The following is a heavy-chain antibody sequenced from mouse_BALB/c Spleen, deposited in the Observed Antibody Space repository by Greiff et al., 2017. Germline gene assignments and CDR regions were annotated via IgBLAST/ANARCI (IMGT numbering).Heavy chain of an antibody. CDR1: GYTFTDYA. J-gene: IGHJ2*01. V-gene: IGHV1S137*01. Sequence: QVQLKQSGAELVRPGVSVKISCKGSGYTFTDYAMHWVKQSHAKSLEWIGVISTYYGDASYNQKFKGKATMTVDKSSSTAYMELARLTSEDSAIYYCERPLLSVGAFDYWGQGTTGTVSS. CDR3: ERPLLSVGAFDY. D-gene: IGHD2-14*01. CDR2: ISTYYGDA.